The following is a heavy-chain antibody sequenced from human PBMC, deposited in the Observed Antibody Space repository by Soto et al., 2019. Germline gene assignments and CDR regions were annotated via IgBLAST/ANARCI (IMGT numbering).Heavy chain of an antibody. Sequence: GASVKVSWKASGGTFSSYAISWVRQAPGQGLEWMGGIIPIFGTANYAQKFQGRVTITADESTSTAYMELSSLRSEDTAVYYCARDTLNCSGGSCYPAFYYYGMDVWGQGTTVTVSS. D-gene: IGHD2-15*01. V-gene: IGHV1-69*13. CDR3: ARDTLNCSGGSCYPAFYYYGMDV. CDR2: IIPIFGTA. CDR1: GGTFSSYA. J-gene: IGHJ6*02.